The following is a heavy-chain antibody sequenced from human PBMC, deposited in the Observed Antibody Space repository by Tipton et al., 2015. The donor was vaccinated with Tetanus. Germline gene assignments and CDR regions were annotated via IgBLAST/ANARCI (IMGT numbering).Heavy chain of an antibody. Sequence: SLRLSCVGSGFSFSSHSMNWVRQAPGKGLEWVAAIWNDGSYKYYADSVKGRFTVSRDNSKNTLYLEMNSLRAEDTAVYYCARVGISQNAYSYVYHGLDVWGQGTTVTVSS. CDR3: ARVGISQNAYSYVYHGLDV. CDR2: IWNDGSYK. D-gene: IGHD5-18*01. V-gene: IGHV3-33*08. J-gene: IGHJ6*02. CDR1: GFSFSSHS.